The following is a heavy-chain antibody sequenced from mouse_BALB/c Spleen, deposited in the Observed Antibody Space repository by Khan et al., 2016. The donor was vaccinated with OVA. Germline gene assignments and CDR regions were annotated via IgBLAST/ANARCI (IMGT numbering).Heavy chain of an antibody. CDR1: GYTFTNCG. Sequence: QIQLVQSGPELKKPGETVKISCKASGYTFTNCGMNWVKQAPGKGLKWMGWINTYTGEPTYADDFKGRFAFSLETSASTAYLQINNLKNEDTATFFWARPPYFSYVMDYWGQGTSVNVSS. V-gene: IGHV9-3-1*01. J-gene: IGHJ4*01. CDR2: INTYTGEP. D-gene: IGHD2-10*01. CDR3: ARPPYFSYVMDY.